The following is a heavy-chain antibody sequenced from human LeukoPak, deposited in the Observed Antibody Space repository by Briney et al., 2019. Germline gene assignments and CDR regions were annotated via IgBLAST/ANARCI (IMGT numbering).Heavy chain of an antibody. D-gene: IGHD4-17*01. CDR1: NSAISSFY. CDR3: ARLNDFGAALDY. J-gene: IGHJ4*02. V-gene: IGHV4-59*01. Sequence: SETLSLTCNVSNSAISSFYWSWIRQPPGKGLEWLGYIYYGGTPKYNSSLESRVSMSIDAYRDKFSLRLASVTAADTAVYYCARLNDFGAALDYWGQGTLVIVSS. CDR2: IYYGGTP.